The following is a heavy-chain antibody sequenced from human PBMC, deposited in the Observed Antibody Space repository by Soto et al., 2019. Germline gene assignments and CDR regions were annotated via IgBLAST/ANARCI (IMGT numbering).Heavy chain of an antibody. CDR3: LRPYFFDY. CDR1: GFTFSDYY. J-gene: IGHJ4*02. CDR2: ISEDGTTI. Sequence: QVQLVESGGGLVEPGGSLRLSCTASGFTFSDYYMTRIRQAPGKGLEWISFISEDGTTIYYADSVRGRFTISRDNAKNSLYLQMNSLRAEDTAVYYCLRPYFFDYWGQGTLVAVSS. V-gene: IGHV3-11*01.